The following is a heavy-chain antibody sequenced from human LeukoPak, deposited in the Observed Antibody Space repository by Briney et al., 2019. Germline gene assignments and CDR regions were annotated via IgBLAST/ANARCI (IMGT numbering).Heavy chain of an antibody. D-gene: IGHD3-22*01. J-gene: IGHJ4*02. CDR2: IHHDGSNK. CDR3: AREREIVTYYYDSGGFQLFDY. CDR1: GFSFNTYG. V-gene: IGHV3-30*02. Sequence: GGSLRLSCAASGFSFNTYGMHWVRQAPGKGLDWVAFIHHDGSNKYYADSVKGRFTISRDNAKNSSYLQLNSLRAEDTAVYYCAREREIVTYYYDSGGFQLFDYWGQGTLVTVSS.